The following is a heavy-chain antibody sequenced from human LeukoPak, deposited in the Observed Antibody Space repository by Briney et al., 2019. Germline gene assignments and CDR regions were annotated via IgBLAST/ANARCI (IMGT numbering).Heavy chain of an antibody. J-gene: IGHJ6*03. Sequence: SETLSLTCAVSGYSISSGYYWGWIRQPPGKGLEWIGSIYYSGSTYYNPSLKSRVTISVDTSKNQFSLKLSSVTAADTAVYYCARQTCSSTSCYSEFDYYYMDVWGKGTTVTVSS. V-gene: IGHV4-38-2*01. CDR1: GYSISSGYY. CDR3: ARQTCSSTSCYSEFDYYYMDV. CDR2: IYYSGST. D-gene: IGHD2-2*01.